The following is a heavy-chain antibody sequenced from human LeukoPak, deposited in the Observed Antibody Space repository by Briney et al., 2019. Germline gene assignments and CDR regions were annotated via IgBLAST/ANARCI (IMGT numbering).Heavy chain of an antibody. D-gene: IGHD4-11*01. CDR1: GGSISSSSYY. Sequence: SETLSLTCTVSGGSISSSSYYWSWIRQPPGKGLEWIGYIYYSGSTNYNPSLKSRVTISVDTSKDQFSLKLSSVTAADTAVYYCARADYSNYEVSYYYMDVWGKGTTVTVSS. CDR2: IYYSGST. J-gene: IGHJ6*03. V-gene: IGHV4-61*01. CDR3: ARADYSNYEVSYYYMDV.